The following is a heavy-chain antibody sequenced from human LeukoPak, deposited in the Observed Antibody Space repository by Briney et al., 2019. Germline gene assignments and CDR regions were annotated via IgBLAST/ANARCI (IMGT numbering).Heavy chain of an antibody. V-gene: IGHV3-74*01. D-gene: IGHD1-20*01. CDR3: VSYNWNQPDY. J-gene: IGHJ4*02. CDR1: GLIFSTHW. Sequence: GGSLRLSCAASGLIFSTHWMYWVRHTRGKGLVWVSGINDDGSLTNYADSVKGRFTMSRDNAKNTLFLQMSSLRAEDTALYYCVSYNWNQPDYWGQGPLVSVSS. CDR2: INDDGSLT.